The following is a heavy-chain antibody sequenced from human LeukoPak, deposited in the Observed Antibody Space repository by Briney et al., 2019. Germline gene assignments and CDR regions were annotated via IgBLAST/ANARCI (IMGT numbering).Heavy chain of an antibody. CDR1: GFTSSAYA. V-gene: IGHV3-23*01. Sequence: GGSLRLSCATSGFTSSAYAVNWVRQAPGKGLEWVSAISGSGGSTYYADSVKGRFTISRDNSKNTLYLQMNSLRAEDTAVYYCAKGDSSGDYWGQGTLVTVSS. CDR2: ISGSGGST. CDR3: AKGDSSGDY. J-gene: IGHJ4*02. D-gene: IGHD6-19*01.